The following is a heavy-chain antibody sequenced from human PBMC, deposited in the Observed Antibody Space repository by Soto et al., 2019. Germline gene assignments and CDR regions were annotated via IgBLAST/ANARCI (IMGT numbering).Heavy chain of an antibody. V-gene: IGHV1-46*03. Sequence: ASVKVSCKASGYTFTSYYMHWVRQAPGQGLEWMGIINPSGGSTSYAQKFQGRVTVTRDTSTSTVYMELSSLRSEDTAVYYCARDRQQLGYFDYWGQGTLVTVSS. CDR3: ARDRQQLGYFDY. J-gene: IGHJ4*02. D-gene: IGHD6-13*01. CDR1: GYTFTSYY. CDR2: INPSGGST.